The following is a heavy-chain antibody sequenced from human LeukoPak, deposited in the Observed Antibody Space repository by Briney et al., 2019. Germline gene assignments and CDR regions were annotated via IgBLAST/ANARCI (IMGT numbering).Heavy chain of an antibody. CDR2: IYYSGST. CDR1: GGSISSHY. CDR3: ALYRYDAFDI. Sequence: SETLSLTRTVSGGSISSHYWSWIRQPPGKGLEWIGYIYYSGSTNYNPSLKSRVTISVDPSKNQFSLKLSSVTAADTAVYYCALYRYDAFDIWGQGTMVTVSS. J-gene: IGHJ3*02. V-gene: IGHV4-59*08. D-gene: IGHD1-1*01.